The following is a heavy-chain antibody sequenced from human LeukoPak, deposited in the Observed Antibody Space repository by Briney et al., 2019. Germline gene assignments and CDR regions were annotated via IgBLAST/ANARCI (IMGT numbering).Heavy chain of an antibody. CDR3: AREASSFDY. J-gene: IGHJ4*02. CDR2: IWYDGSNK. Sequence: GGSLRLSCAASGFTFSSYGMHWVRQAPGKRLEWVAVIWYDGSNKYYADSVKGRLTISRDNSKNTLYLQMNSLRAEDTAVYYCAREASSFDYWGQGTLVTVSS. CDR1: GFTFSSYG. V-gene: IGHV3-33*01.